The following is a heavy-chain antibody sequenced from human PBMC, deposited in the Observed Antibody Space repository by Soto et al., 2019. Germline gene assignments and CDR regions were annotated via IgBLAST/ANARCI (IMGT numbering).Heavy chain of an antibody. CDR2: INPNSGGT. D-gene: IGHD6-19*01. V-gene: IGHV1-2*02. CDR3: ASAAVTGTAGLDF. J-gene: IGHJ4*02. CDR1: GYTFSGFY. Sequence: ASVKVSCKASGYTFSGFYMHWVRQAPGQGLEWMGWINPNSGGTKSAEKFQGRVTMTRDTSISTAYMELSRLTSDDTAVYYCASAAVTGTAGLDFWGQATQVTV.